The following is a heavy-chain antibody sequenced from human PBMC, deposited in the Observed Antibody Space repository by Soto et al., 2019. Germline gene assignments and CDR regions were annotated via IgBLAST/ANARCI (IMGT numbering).Heavy chain of an antibody. D-gene: IGHD6-13*01. CDR1: GFTFSSYA. Sequence: QVQLVESGGGVVQPGTSLRLSCAASGFTFSSYAMYWVRQAPGKGLEWVSIISYDETYKYYADSVRGRFTISRDYSKNTLYLQMDSLRIEDTAVYYCMRDFGADQQLDTGEFWGQGTLVTVSS. J-gene: IGHJ4*02. V-gene: IGHV3-30*04. CDR3: MRDFGADQQLDTGEF. CDR2: ISYDETYK.